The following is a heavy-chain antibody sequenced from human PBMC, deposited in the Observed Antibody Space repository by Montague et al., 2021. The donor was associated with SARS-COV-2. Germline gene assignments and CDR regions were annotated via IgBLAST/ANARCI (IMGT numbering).Heavy chain of an antibody. CDR3: ARGYSGYDWGGIGGYYYYMDI. J-gene: IGHJ6*03. Sequence: SLRLSCAASGLSFSNHEANWVRQAPGKGLEWVGKISGSGTSTYCAKSVTGRFTISRDTAKNSLFLQMSSLRAEDTAVYYCARGYSGYDWGGIGGYYYYMDIWGKGTTVTVSS. D-gene: IGHD5-12*01. CDR2: ISGSGTST. V-gene: IGHV3-48*03. CDR1: GLSFSNHE.